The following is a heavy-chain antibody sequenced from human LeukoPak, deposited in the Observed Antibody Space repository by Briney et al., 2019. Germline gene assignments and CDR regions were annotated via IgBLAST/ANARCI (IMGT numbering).Heavy chain of an antibody. D-gene: IGHD1-26*01. V-gene: IGHV1-2*02. CDR3: ARGGKYEDWFDP. J-gene: IGHJ5*02. Sequence: ASVKVSCKASGYTFTSYGISWVRQAPGQGLEWMGWINPNSGGTNYAQKFQGRVIMTRDTSISTTYMELSRLTSDDTAVYYCARGGKYEDWFDPWGQGSLVTVSS. CDR1: GYTFTSYG. CDR2: INPNSGGT.